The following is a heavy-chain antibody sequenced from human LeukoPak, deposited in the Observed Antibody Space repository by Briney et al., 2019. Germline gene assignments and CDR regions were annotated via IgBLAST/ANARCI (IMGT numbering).Heavy chain of an antibody. D-gene: IGHD7-27*01. J-gene: IGHJ6*03. CDR1: GDSISTDH. V-gene: IGHV4-59*08. CDR3: ARGLTELGTAYYYYMDV. CDR2: INYSGNS. Sequence: SETLSLTCIVSGDSISTDHWSWIRQSPGKGLEWIGYINYSGNSEYNPSLKSRVTISVDRSKNQVSLKMRSVTAADTAVYYCARGLTELGTAYYYYMDVWGKGTTVIVSS.